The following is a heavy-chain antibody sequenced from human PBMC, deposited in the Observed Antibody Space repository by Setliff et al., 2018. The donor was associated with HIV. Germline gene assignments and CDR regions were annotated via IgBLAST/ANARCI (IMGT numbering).Heavy chain of an antibody. J-gene: IGHJ3*02. CDR2: IRSKTYAGTT. V-gene: IGHV3-49*04. Sequence: PGGSLRLSCTSSGFTFGDFAMSWVRQAPGQGLEWVGFIRSKTYAGTTEYAASVKGRFTISRDNSKNTLYLHMNSLRGEDRAEDTAVYYCAKTHQPFVYAFDIWGQGTMVTVSS. CDR3: VYYCAKTHQPFVYAFDI. D-gene: IGHD2-21*01. CDR1: GFTFGDFA.